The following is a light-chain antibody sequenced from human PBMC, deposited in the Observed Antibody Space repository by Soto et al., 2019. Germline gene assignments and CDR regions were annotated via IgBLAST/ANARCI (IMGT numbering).Light chain of an antibody. CDR3: SSYADIYTYV. Sequence: QSALTQPRSVSGSPGQSVTISCTGTSSDVGGYNYVSWYQQHPVKAPKLMIYDVSKRPSGVPDRFSGSKSGNTASLTISGLQAEDEADYYCSSYADIYTYVFGTGTKVTVL. CDR1: SSDVGGYNY. J-gene: IGLJ1*01. V-gene: IGLV2-11*01. CDR2: DVS.